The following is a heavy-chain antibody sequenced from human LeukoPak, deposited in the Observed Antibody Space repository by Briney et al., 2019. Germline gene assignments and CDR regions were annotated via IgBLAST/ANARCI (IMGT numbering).Heavy chain of an antibody. CDR2: ISSSSSTI. Sequence: GGSLRLSCAASGFTFSSYSMNWVRQAPGKGLEWVSYISSSSSTIYYADSVKGRFTISRDNSRNTVYLQMNSLRAEDTAVYYCAKGRNPGYTSDWYDYWGQGTLVTVSS. V-gene: IGHV3-48*01. J-gene: IGHJ4*02. D-gene: IGHD6-19*01. CDR3: AKGRNPGYTSDWYDY. CDR1: GFTFSSYS.